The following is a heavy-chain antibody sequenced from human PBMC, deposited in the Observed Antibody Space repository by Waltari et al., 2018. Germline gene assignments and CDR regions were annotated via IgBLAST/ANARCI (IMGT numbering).Heavy chain of an antibody. V-gene: IGHV1-2*02. CDR1: GYTFTGYY. J-gene: IGHJ1*01. CDR3: ASRARDGYSYGYGSEYFQH. CDR2: INPNSGGT. Sequence: QVQLVQSGAEVKKPGASVKVSCKASGYTFTGYYMHWVRPAPGQGLEWMGWINPNSGGTNYAQKFQGRVTMTRDTSISTAYMELSRLRSDDTAVYYCASRARDGYSYGYGSEYFQHWGQGTLVTVSS. D-gene: IGHD5-18*01.